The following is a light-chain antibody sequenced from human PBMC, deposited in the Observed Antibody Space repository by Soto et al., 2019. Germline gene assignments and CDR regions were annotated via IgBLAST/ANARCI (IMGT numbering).Light chain of an antibody. J-gene: IGKJ1*01. Sequence: EIVLTQSPATLSASPGERATLSCRASQSISRNLAWFQQKPGQAPSILIFGASTRDAGIPARFSGSGSGTECTLPISGLQSEDFAVYFCHQYENWPKTFGQGTKVDIK. CDR3: HQYENWPKT. V-gene: IGKV3-15*01. CDR1: QSISRN. CDR2: GAS.